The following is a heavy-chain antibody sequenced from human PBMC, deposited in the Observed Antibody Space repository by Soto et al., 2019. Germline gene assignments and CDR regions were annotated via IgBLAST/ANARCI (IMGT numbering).Heavy chain of an antibody. Sequence: HLVESGGGVVEPGRSLTISCVGSGFAFSTYGMLWVRRAPAKGLEWVALISYDGTDKYYADSVKGRFSISRDNSKQRLSLEMHSLRPEGTGVYYCAMDFGDWSDSWGQGTLVNVSS. CDR1: GFAFSTYG. V-gene: IGHV3-30*03. CDR3: AMDFGDWSDS. J-gene: IGHJ5*01. D-gene: IGHD4-17*01. CDR2: ISYDGTDK.